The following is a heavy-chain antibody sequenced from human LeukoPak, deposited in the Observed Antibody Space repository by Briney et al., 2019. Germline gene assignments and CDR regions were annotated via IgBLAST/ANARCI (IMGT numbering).Heavy chain of an antibody. Sequence: ASVKVSCKASGYTFTSYGISWVRQAPGQGLEWMGWISAYNGNTNYAQKLQGRVTMTTDTSTSTAYMELRSLRSDDTAVYYCARGPPWYDFWSGYYTGKGQEPLSYYFDYWGQGTLVTVSS. CDR2: ISAYNGNT. V-gene: IGHV1-18*01. D-gene: IGHD3-3*01. CDR3: ARGPPWYDFWSGYYTGKGQEPLSYYFDY. CDR1: GYTFTSYG. J-gene: IGHJ4*02.